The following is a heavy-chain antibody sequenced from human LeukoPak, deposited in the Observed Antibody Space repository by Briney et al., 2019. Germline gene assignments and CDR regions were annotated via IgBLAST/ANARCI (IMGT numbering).Heavy chain of an antibody. CDR3: AKDLGGSATTV. CDR2: ITGSGDET. CDR1: GFTFNNYA. V-gene: IGHV3-20*04. J-gene: IGHJ4*02. D-gene: IGHD2-2*01. Sequence: GGSLRLSCVASGFTFNNYAMSWVRLVPGKGPEWVSSITGSGDETHYADSVKGRFTISRDNAKNSLFLQMNSLRVEDTALYYCAKDLGGSATTVWGQGTLVTVSS.